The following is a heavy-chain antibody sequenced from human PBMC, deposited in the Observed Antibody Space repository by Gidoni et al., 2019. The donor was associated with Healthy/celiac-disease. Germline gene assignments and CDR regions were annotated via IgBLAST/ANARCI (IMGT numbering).Heavy chain of an antibody. CDR3: ASYYYDSSGYSNY. CDR1: VGTFSSSA. V-gene: IGHV1-69*01. D-gene: IGHD3-22*01. J-gene: IGHJ4*02. CDR2: IIPIVGTA. Sequence: QVQLVQSGAEVKKPGSSVKVSCQASVGTFSSSAIIWLRQAPGQGLEWMGGIIPIVGTANYAQKFQGRVTITADESTSTAYMELSSLRSEDTAVYYCASYYYDSSGYSNYWGQGTLVTVSS.